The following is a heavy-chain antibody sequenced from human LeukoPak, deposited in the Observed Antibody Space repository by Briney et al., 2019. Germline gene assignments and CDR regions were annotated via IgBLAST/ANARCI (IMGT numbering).Heavy chain of an antibody. Sequence: EPSETLSLTCAVYGGSFSGYSWSWIRQPPGKGLEWIGEINHGATTNYNPSLKSRVTISVDTSKNQFSLKLNSVTVADTAVYYCAGYDILTGLWDWDQGALVTVSS. J-gene: IGHJ4*02. CDR2: INHGATT. D-gene: IGHD3-9*01. CDR3: AGYDILTGLWD. V-gene: IGHV4-34*01. CDR1: GGSFSGYS.